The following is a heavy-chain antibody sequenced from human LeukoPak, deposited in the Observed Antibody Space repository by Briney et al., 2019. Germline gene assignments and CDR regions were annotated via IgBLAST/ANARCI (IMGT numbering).Heavy chain of an antibody. CDR2: VNPNSGGT. D-gene: IGHD3-10*01. J-gene: IGHJ4*02. CDR3: ARGDYYGSGKVVAG. Sequence: ASVKVSCKAPGYTFTGYYMNWGQQAPGQVLGLVGWVNPNSGGTNYAQKFQGRVTVTRDTSISTAYMELTRLRSDDTAFYYCARGDYYGSGKVVAGWGQGTLVTVSS. CDR1: GYTFTGYY. V-gene: IGHV1-2*02.